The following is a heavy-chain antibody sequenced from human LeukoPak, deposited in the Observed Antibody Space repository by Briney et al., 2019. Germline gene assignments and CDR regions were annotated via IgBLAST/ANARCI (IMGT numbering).Heavy chain of an antibody. V-gene: IGHV1-2*02. J-gene: IGHJ4*02. CDR2: INPNSGGT. CDR1: GGTFSTYT. D-gene: IGHD6-19*01. Sequence: VASVKVSCKTSGGTFSTYTIHWVRQAPGQGVEWMGGINPNSGGTNYAQKFQGRVTMTRDTSISTAYMELSRLRSDDTAVYYCARGVSSGWYGILGQNDYWGQGTLVTVSS. CDR3: ARGVSSGWYGILGQNDY.